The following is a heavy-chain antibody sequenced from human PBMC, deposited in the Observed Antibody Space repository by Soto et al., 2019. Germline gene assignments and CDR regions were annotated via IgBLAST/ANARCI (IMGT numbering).Heavy chain of an antibody. CDR2: IRSKADSYAT. D-gene: IGHD4-4*01. CDR3: SRQETSVSYQYDMDV. CDR1: GFTFTGST. Sequence: EVQLVESGGALVQPGGSLNLSCVVSGFTFTGSTVHWVRQASGKGLEWVGRIRSKADSYATAYAASVKGRFTISRDDSKSTAYLQMSSLHTDDTAVYFCSRQETSVSYQYDMDVWGQGTTVTVSS. V-gene: IGHV3-73*01. J-gene: IGHJ6*02.